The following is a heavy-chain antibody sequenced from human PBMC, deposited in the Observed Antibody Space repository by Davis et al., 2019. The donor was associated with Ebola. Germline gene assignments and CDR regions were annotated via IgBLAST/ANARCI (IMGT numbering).Heavy chain of an antibody. D-gene: IGHD6-13*01. CDR1: GFTFSSYW. V-gene: IGHV3-7*01. Sequence: GESLKISCAASGFTFSSYWMSWVRQAPGKGLEWVANIKQDGSEKYYVDSVKGRFTISRDNAKNSLYLQMNSLRAEDTAVYYCARDLSSSWYYYYYGMDVWGQGTTVTVSS. J-gene: IGHJ6*02. CDR3: ARDLSSSWYYYYYGMDV. CDR2: IKQDGSEK.